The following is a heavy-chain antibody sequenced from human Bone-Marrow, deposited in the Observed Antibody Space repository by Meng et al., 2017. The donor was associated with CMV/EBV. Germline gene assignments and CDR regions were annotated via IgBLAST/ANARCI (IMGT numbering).Heavy chain of an antibody. V-gene: IGHV1-69*04. Sequence: SVKVSCKASGGTFSTYSISWVRQAPGQGLEWMGRIIPMNGITNYAQKFQGRVTITADKSTSTAYMELSSLRSEDTAVYYCARDYCGGDCSRDYYGMDVWGQGTTVTVSS. D-gene: IGHD2-21*01. CDR1: GGTFSTYS. J-gene: IGHJ6*02. CDR2: IIPMNGIT. CDR3: ARDYCGGDCSRDYYGMDV.